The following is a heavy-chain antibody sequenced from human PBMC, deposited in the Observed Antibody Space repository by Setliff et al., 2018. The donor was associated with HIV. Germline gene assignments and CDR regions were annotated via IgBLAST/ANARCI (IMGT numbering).Heavy chain of an antibody. Sequence: GASVKVSCKASGYTFTSYAMHWVRQAPGQRLEWMGWINAGNGNTKYSQKFQGRVTITRDTSASTAYMELSSLRSEDTAVYYCARGSNTYYYDSSGYYYDYWGQGTLVTVSS. V-gene: IGHV1-3*01. D-gene: IGHD3-22*01. J-gene: IGHJ4*02. CDR2: INAGNGNT. CDR3: ARGSNTYYYDSSGYYYDY. CDR1: GYTFTSYA.